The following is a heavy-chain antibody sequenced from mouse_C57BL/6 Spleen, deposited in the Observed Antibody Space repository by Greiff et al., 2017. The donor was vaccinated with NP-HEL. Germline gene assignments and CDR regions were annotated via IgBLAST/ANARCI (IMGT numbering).Heavy chain of an antibody. V-gene: IGHV5-9*01. J-gene: IGHJ4*01. Sequence: EVQVVESGGGLVKPGGSLKLSCTASGFTFSSYTMSWVRQTPEKRLEWVATISGGGGNTYYPDSVKGRFTLSRDNAENTLYLQMISLRSEDTALYYCAREVLRYYAMDYWGQGTSVTVSS. D-gene: IGHD1-1*01. CDR1: GFTFSSYT. CDR3: AREVLRYYAMDY. CDR2: ISGGGGNT.